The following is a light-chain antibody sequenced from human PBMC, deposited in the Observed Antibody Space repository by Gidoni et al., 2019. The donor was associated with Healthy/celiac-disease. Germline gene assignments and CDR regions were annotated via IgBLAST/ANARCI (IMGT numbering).Light chain of an antibody. CDR3: QQYNSYRT. V-gene: IGKV1-5*03. Sequence: DIQMTQSPSTLSASVGDRVTITCRASQSISSWLAWYQQKPGKAPKLLIYKASSLESGVPSRFSGSGSGKEFTLTISSLQPDDFANYYCQQYNSYRTFGQGTKVEIK. CDR2: KAS. CDR1: QSISSW. J-gene: IGKJ1*01.